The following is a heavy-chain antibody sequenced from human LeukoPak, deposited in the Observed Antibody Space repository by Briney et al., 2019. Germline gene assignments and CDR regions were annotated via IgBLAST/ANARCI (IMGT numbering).Heavy chain of an antibody. CDR2: IIPILGIA. CDR3: ARVGYSGSYSTGVEDY. D-gene: IGHD1-26*01. V-gene: IGHV1-69*04. Sequence: ASVKVSCKASGGTFSSYAISWVRQAPGQGLEWMGRIIPILGIANYAQKFQGRVTITADKSTSTAYMELSSLRSEDTAVYYCARVGYSGSYSTGVEDYWGQGTLVTVSS. CDR1: GGTFSSYA. J-gene: IGHJ4*02.